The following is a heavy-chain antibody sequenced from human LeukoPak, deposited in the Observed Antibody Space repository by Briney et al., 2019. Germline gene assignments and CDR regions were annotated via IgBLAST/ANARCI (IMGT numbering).Heavy chain of an antibody. J-gene: IGHJ5*02. D-gene: IGHD1-14*01. CDR2: MNPNNGNT. Sequence: ASVKVSCKASGFTFTRYDINWVRQASGQGLEWMGWMNPNNGNTGYAQKFQGRVTMTRDTYTSTAYMELRGLRPEDTAVYYCVRDAEGAGISVNFWFDPWGQGTLVTVSS. CDR1: GFTFTRYD. V-gene: IGHV1-8*01. CDR3: VRDAEGAGISVNFWFDP.